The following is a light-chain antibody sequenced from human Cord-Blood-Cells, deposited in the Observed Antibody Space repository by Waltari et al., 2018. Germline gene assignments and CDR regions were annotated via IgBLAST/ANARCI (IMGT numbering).Light chain of an antibody. CDR1: QSISSY. Sequence: DLQMTQSPSSLSPSVGDRVTITCLASQSISSYLNWYQQKPGKAPKLLIYAASSLQSGVPSRFSGSGSGTDFTLTISSLQPEDFATYYCQQSYSTLYSFGQGTKLEIK. CDR3: QQSYSTLYS. V-gene: IGKV1-39*01. CDR2: AAS. J-gene: IGKJ2*03.